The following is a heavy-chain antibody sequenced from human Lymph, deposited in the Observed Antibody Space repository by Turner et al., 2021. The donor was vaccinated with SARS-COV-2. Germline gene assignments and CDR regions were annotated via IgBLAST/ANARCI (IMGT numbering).Heavy chain of an antibody. D-gene: IGHD3-10*01. J-gene: IGHJ4*02. CDR2: ISYDGSNK. CDR3: ARDSSGSGTLDY. V-gene: IGHV3-30-3*01. CDR1: GFTFNNYP. Sequence: QVQLVESGGGLVQPGRFLRLSCAASGFTFNNYPMHWVRQAPGKGLEWVAVISYDGSNKYYADSVKGRFTISRDNSKNTLYLQMNSLRAEDTAVYYCARDSSGSGTLDYWGQGTLVTVSS.